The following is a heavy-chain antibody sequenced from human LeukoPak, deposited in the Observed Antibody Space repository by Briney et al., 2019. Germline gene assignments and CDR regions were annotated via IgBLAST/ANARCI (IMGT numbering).Heavy chain of an antibody. D-gene: IGHD3-22*01. CDR3: AKDARVYYYDSSGSYEFDY. CDR2: IYSGGST. Sequence: PGGSLRLSCEASGFTFDDYGMSWVRQAPGQGLEWVSVIYSGGSTYYADSVKGRFTISRDNSKNTLYLQMNSLRAEDTAVYYCAKDARVYYYDSSGSYEFDYWGQGTLVTVSS. CDR1: GFTFDDYG. V-gene: IGHV3-66*01. J-gene: IGHJ4*02.